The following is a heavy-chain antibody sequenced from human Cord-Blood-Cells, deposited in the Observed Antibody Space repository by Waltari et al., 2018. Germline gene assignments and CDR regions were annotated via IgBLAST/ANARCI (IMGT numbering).Heavy chain of an antibody. CDR3: ARDRGGRYAPDAFDI. CDR1: GGSISCGGSY. D-gene: IGHD1-26*01. CDR2: IHYSGRT. J-gene: IGHJ3*02. Sequence: QVQLQESGPGLVKPSQSLSLACTVSGGSISCGGSYWSRIRQHHGQGLEWIGYIHYSGRTYYNPSLKSRVTISVDTSKNHFSLKLSSVTAADTAVYYCARDRGGRYAPDAFDIWGQGTMVTVSS. V-gene: IGHV4-31*03.